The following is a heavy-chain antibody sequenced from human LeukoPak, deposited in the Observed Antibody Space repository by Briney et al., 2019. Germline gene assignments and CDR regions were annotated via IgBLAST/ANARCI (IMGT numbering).Heavy chain of an antibody. CDR3: ASGQWPAFDI. D-gene: IGHD6-19*01. CDR1: GGSISSSSYY. CDR2: IYYSGST. V-gene: IGHV4-39*07. J-gene: IGHJ3*02. Sequence: KPSETLSLTCTVSGGSISSSSYYWGWIRQPPGKGLEWIGSIYYSGSTYYNPSLKSRVTISVDTSKNQFSLKLSSVTAADTAVYYCASGQWPAFDIWGQGTMVTVSS.